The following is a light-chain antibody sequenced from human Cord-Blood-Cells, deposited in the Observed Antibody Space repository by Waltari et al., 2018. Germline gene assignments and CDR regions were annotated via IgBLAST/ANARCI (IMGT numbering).Light chain of an antibody. J-gene: IGKJ1*01. CDR2: DAS. CDR3: QQYNSYWT. CDR1: QSISSW. V-gene: IGKV1-5*01. Sequence: DIQMTQSPSTLSASVGDRVTIPCRASQSISSWLAWYQQKPGKAPKLLIHDASSLESGVPSRFSGSGSGTEFTLTISSLQPDDFATYYCQQYNSYWTFGQGTKVEIK.